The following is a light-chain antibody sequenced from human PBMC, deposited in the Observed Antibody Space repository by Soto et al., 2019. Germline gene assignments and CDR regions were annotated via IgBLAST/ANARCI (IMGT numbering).Light chain of an antibody. CDR2: DAA. V-gene: IGKV1-39*01. CDR1: QNINTY. CDR3: QQTSSAPFT. J-gene: IGKJ3*01. Sequence: DIQMTQSPYSLSAAVGDRVTIACRASQNINTYLNWYQQKPGKAPKLLMFDAASLQSGVPSRFSGSGSRTEFTLTITSLQPEDFATDYCQQTSSAPFTFGPGTKVDIK.